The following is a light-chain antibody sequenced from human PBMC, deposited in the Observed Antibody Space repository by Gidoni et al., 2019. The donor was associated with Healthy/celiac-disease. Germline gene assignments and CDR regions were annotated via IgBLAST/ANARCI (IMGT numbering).Light chain of an antibody. Sequence: QSALTQPPSASGSPGQSVPISCTGTSSDVGGYNYVSWYQQPPGKAPKLMLYEVSKRPSGVPDRFSGSKSGNTASLTVSGLQAEDEADYYCSSYAGSNNVVFGGGTKLTVL. CDR1: SSDVGGYNY. V-gene: IGLV2-8*01. CDR3: SSYAGSNNVV. CDR2: EVS. J-gene: IGLJ2*01.